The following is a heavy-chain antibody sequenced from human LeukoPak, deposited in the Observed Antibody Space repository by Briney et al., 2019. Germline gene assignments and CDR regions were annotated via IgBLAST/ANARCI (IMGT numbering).Heavy chain of an antibody. CDR3: AKEGGSSWYYFDS. J-gene: IGHJ4*02. Sequence: GGSLRLSCAASGITFSNYDMNWVRQAPGKGLEWVSAISGSGGSTYYAVSVRGRFTISRDNSKNTLYLQMNSLRAEDTAVYYCAKEGGSSWYYFDSWGQGTLVTVSS. V-gene: IGHV3-23*01. D-gene: IGHD6-13*01. CDR1: GITFSNYD. CDR2: ISGSGGST.